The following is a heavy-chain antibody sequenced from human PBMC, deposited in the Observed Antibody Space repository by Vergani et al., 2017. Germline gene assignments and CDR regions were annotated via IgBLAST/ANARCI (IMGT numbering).Heavy chain of an antibody. CDR2: INSDGDST. CDR3: ARDGWELLDYFYYMDV. Sequence: VQLVESGGGLFQPGGSLRLSCTASGFTFSNYWMQWVRQAPGKGLMWVSRINSDGDSTSYADSVKGRFTISRDNAKNTLYLQMDSLRAEDTAVYYCARDGWELLDYFYYMDVWGKGTTVTVSS. J-gene: IGHJ6*03. CDR1: GFTFSNYW. D-gene: IGHD1-26*01. V-gene: IGHV3-74*01.